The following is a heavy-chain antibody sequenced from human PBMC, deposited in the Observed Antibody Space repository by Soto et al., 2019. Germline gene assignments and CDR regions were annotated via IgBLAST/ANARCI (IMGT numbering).Heavy chain of an antibody. Sequence: ASVKVSCKASGYTFTSYAMHWVRQAPGQRLEWMGWINAGNGNTKYSQKFQGRVTITRDTSASTAYMELSSLRSEDTAVYYCARVGEGTRGYNSFDPWGQGTLVTVSS. CDR1: GYTFTSYA. D-gene: IGHD3-16*01. CDR2: INAGNGNT. V-gene: IGHV1-3*01. J-gene: IGHJ5*02. CDR3: ARVGEGTRGYNSFDP.